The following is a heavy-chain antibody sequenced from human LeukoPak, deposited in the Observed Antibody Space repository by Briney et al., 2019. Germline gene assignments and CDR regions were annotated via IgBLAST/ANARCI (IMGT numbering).Heavy chain of an antibody. D-gene: IGHD2-2*01. V-gene: IGHV3-20*04. CDR2: INWNGGST. CDR1: GFTFDDYG. Sequence: GGSLRLSCAASGFTFDDYGMSWVRQAPGKGLEWVSGINWNGGSTGYADSVKGRFTISRDNAKNTLYLQMNGLRAEDTAVYYCAKEGCYTTSCPSLNWFDPWGQGTLVTVSS. CDR3: AKEGCYTTSCPSLNWFDP. J-gene: IGHJ5*02.